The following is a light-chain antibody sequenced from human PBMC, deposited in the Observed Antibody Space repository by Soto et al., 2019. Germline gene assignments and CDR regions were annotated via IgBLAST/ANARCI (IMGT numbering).Light chain of an antibody. Sequence: EIVLTQSPGALSLSPGERATLSCRASQSVSSGYLAWYQQKPGQAPRLLIFATSRRATGIPERFSGSGSGTDFTLTISRLEAEDVAVYYCQQYGSSPPITFGQGTRLEIK. CDR3: QQYGSSPPIT. J-gene: IGKJ5*01. CDR1: QSVSSGY. V-gene: IGKV3-20*01. CDR2: ATS.